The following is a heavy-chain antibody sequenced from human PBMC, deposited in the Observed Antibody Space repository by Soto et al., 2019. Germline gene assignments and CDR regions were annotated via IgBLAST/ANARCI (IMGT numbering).Heavy chain of an antibody. CDR1: GYTFTSYG. Sequence: ASVKVSCTASGYTFTSYGISWVRLAPGQGLEWMGWISAYNGNTNYAQKLQGRVTVTTDTSTSTAYMELRSLRSDDTAVYYCARDFVGYGDYLYWGQGTLVTVSS. CDR2: ISAYNGNT. CDR3: ARDFVGYGDYLY. V-gene: IGHV1-18*01. D-gene: IGHD4-17*01. J-gene: IGHJ4*02.